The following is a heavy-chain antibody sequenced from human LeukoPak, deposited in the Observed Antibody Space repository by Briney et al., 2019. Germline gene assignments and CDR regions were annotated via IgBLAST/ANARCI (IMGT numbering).Heavy chain of an antibody. D-gene: IGHD4-23*01. Sequence: SVKVSCKASGGTFSSYAISWVRQAPGQGLEWMGRIIPILGIANYAQKFQGRVTTTADKSTSTAYMELSSLRSEDTAVYYCARGGSGWATVGEEGDYWGQGTLVTVSS. CDR2: IIPILGIA. V-gene: IGHV1-69*04. CDR1: GGTFSSYA. CDR3: ARGGSGWATVGEEGDY. J-gene: IGHJ4*02.